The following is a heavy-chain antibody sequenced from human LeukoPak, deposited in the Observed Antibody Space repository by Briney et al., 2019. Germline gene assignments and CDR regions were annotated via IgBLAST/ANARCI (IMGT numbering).Heavy chain of an antibody. V-gene: IGHV3-30*02. D-gene: IGHD2-2*01. J-gene: IGHJ4*02. CDR3: ARGLVVVPAVSDY. CDR1: GFTYSSCA. CDR2: IRYDGSIK. Sequence: PGGSLRLSCAASGFTYSSCAMHWVRQAPGKGLEWVAFIRYDGSIKYYADSVKGRFTISRDNSKNTLYLQMNSLRVEDTAVYYCARGLVVVPAVSDYWGQGTLVTVSS.